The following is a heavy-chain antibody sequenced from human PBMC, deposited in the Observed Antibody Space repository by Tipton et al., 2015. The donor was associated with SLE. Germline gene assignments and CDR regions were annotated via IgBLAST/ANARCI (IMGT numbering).Heavy chain of an antibody. CDR1: GGSIASGSYY. V-gene: IGHV4-61*01. CDR2: IYSSGST. D-gene: IGHD3-10*01. Sequence: TLSLTCTVSGGSIASGSYYWSWIRQPPGRGLEWIGYIYSSGSTAYNPSLKSRVTISVDTSKNQFSLKLSSVTAADTAVYYCARTPGGVQGQIGWYFDLWGRGTLVTVSS. J-gene: IGHJ2*01. CDR3: ARTPGGVQGQIGWYFDL.